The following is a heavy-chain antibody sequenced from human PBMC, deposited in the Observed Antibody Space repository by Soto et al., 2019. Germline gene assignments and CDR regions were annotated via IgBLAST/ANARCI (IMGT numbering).Heavy chain of an antibody. CDR3: ARSEEDSDYYYYGMDV. CDR1: GDTVSSNSVA. CDR2: TYYRSRWYS. Sequence: SQTLSLTCVGSGDTVSSNSVAWNWVRQSPSRGLEWLGRTYYRSRWYSDYAVSVRSRIDINADTSKNQVSLQLNSVTPEDTAVYYCARSEEDSDYYYYGMDVWGQGTTVTVSS. V-gene: IGHV6-1*01. D-gene: IGHD2-15*01. J-gene: IGHJ6*02.